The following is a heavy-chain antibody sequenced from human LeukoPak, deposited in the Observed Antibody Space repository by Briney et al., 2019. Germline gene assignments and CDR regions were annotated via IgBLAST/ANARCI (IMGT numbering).Heavy chain of an antibody. CDR2: ISGSGGST. CDR3: AKDHGSQYYDFWSGYPIGNWFDP. D-gene: IGHD3-3*01. CDR1: GFTFSSYA. Sequence: GGSLRLSCAASGFTFSSYAMSWVRQAPGRGLEWVSAISGSGGSTYYADSVKGRFTISRDNSKNTLYLQMNSLRAEDTAVYYCAKDHGSQYYDFWSGYPIGNWFDPWGQGTLVTVSS. V-gene: IGHV3-23*01. J-gene: IGHJ5*02.